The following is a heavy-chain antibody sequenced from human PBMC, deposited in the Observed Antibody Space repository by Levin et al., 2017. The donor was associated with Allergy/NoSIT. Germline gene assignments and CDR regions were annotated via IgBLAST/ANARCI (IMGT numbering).Heavy chain of an antibody. CDR2: ISSDVSSK. CDR1: GFPFSIFG. Sequence: GGSLRLSCATSGFPFSIFGLVWVRQAPGKGLEWVALISSDVSSKYYADSVKGRFTISRDNSKSTLYLQMNTLRPEDTGVYYCAKGPMDTWGQGTLVTGSS. J-gene: IGHJ5*02. D-gene: IGHD2-2*03. CDR3: AKGPMDT. V-gene: IGHV3-30*18.